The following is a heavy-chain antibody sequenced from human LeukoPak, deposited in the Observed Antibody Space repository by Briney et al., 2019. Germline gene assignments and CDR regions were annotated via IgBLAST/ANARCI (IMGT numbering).Heavy chain of an antibody. V-gene: IGHV3-30*03. CDR2: ISYDGSNK. J-gene: IGHJ3*02. Sequence: PGGSLRLSCAASGFTFSSYGMHWVRQAPGKGLEWVAVISYDGSNKYYADSVKGRFTISRDNSKNTLYLQMNSLRAEDTAVYYCVLEKAFDIWGQGTMVTVSS. CDR1: GFTFSSYG. D-gene: IGHD1-1*01. CDR3: VLEKAFDI.